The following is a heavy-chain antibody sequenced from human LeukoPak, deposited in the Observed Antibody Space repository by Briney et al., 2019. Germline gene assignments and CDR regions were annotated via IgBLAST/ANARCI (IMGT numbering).Heavy chain of an antibody. Sequence: GGSLRLSCAASGFTFSGSAMHWVRQASGKGLEWVDRIRSKANSYATAYAASVKGRFTISRDDSKNTAYLQMNSLKTEDTAVYYCTRQVGATRYYYYYMDVWGKGTTVTVSS. D-gene: IGHD1-26*01. CDR2: IRSKANSYAT. CDR3: TRQVGATRYYYYYMDV. J-gene: IGHJ6*03. CDR1: GFTFSGSA. V-gene: IGHV3-73*01.